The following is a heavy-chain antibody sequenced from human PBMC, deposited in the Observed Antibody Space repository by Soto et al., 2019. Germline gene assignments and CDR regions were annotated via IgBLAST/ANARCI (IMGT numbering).Heavy chain of an antibody. J-gene: IGHJ3*02. Sequence: PGGSLRLSCAASGFTFSSYDMHWVRQATGKGLEWVSAIGTAGDTYYPGSVKGRFTISRENAKNSLYLQMNSLRAGDTAVYYCARAYCSGGSCNDAFDIWGQGTMVTVSS. CDR3: ARAYCSGGSCNDAFDI. V-gene: IGHV3-13*01. CDR2: IGTAGDT. CDR1: GFTFSSYD. D-gene: IGHD2-15*01.